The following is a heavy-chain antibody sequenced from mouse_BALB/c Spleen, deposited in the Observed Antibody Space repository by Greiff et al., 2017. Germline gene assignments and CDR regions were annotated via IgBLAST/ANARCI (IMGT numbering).Heavy chain of an antibody. J-gene: IGHJ4*01. Sequence: VQVVESGPGLVAPSQSLSITCTVSGFSLTSYGVHWVRQPPGKGLEWLGVIWAGGSTNYNSALMSRLSISKDNSKSQVFLKMNSLQTDDTAMYYCARNGYGPYYYAMDYWGQGTSVTVSS. CDR2: IWAGGST. CDR3: ARNGYGPYYYAMDY. CDR1: GFSLTSYG. D-gene: IGHD2-2*01. V-gene: IGHV2-9*02.